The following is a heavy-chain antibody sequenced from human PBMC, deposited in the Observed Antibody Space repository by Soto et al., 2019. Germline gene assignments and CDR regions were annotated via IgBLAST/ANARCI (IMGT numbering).Heavy chain of an antibody. D-gene: IGHD6-19*01. CDR1: GFTFSGYW. CDR3: ARAGLKYSSGQYYFDY. J-gene: IGHJ4*02. CDR2: ISSSSSYI. Sequence: PGGSLRLSCAASGFTFSGYWMHWVRQAPGKGLEWVSSISSSSSYIYYADLVKGRFTISRDNAKNSLYLQMNSLRAEDTAVYYCARAGLKYSSGQYYFDYWGQGTLVTVSS. V-gene: IGHV3-21*01.